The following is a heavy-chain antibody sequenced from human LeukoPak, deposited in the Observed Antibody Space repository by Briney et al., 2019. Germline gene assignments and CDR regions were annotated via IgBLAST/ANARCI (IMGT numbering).Heavy chain of an antibody. CDR1: GGSISSSSYY. D-gene: IGHD3-3*01. CDR2: IYYSGST. CDR3: ARQKMHYDFWSGYDYYFDY. V-gene: IGHV4-39*01. Sequence: ASETLSLTCTVSGGSISSSSYYWGWIRQPPGKGLEWIGSIYYSGSTYYNPSLKSRVTISVDTSKNQFSLKLSSVTAADTAVYYCARQKMHYDFWSGYDYYFDYWGQGTLVTVSS. J-gene: IGHJ4*02.